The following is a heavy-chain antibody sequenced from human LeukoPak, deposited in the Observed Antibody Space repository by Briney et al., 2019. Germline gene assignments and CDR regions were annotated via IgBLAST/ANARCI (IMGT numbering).Heavy chain of an antibody. CDR1: GFTFSSYS. Sequence: GGSLRLSCAASGFTFSSYSMNWVRQAPGKGLEWVSYIGGSGTTIYYADSVKGRFTISRDNAKNSLYLQMSSLRAEDTAVYYCARVRDYGDYPPDYWGQGTLVTVSS. CDR2: IGGSGTTI. V-gene: IGHV3-48*01. J-gene: IGHJ4*02. D-gene: IGHD4-17*01. CDR3: ARVRDYGDYPPDY.